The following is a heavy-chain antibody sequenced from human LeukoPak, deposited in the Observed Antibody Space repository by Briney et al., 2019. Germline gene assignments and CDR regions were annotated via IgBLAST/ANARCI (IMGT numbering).Heavy chain of an antibody. D-gene: IGHD3-10*01. CDR1: GYTFTGFY. J-gene: IGHJ5*02. Sequence: GASVKVSCKASGYTFTGFYVHWVRQAPGQGLEWMGWINPNSGGTNCAQKFQGRVTMTRDTSISTAYMELSRLRSDDTAVYYCARDMVRGVTPYNWFDPWGQGTLVTVSS. CDR2: INPNSGGT. CDR3: ARDMVRGVTPYNWFDP. V-gene: IGHV1-2*02.